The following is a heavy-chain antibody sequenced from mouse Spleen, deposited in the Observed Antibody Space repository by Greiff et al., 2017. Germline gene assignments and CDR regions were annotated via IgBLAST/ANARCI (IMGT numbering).Heavy chain of an antibody. V-gene: IGHV1-15*01. J-gene: IGHJ2*01. CDR2: IDPETGGT. CDR1: GYTFTDYE. CDR3: TRSKDFGDYFDY. D-gene: IGHD3-1*01. Sequence: QVQLKQSGAELVRPGASVTLSCKASGYTFTDYEMHWVKQTPVHGLEWIGAIDPETGGTAYNQKFKGKAILTADKSSSTAYMELRSLTSEDSAVYYCTRSKDFGDYFDYWGQGTTLTVSS.